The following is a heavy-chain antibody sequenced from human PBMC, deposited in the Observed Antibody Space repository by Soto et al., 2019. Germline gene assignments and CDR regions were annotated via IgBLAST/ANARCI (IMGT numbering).Heavy chain of an antibody. CDR2: ISYDGSNK. J-gene: IGHJ4*02. D-gene: IGHD2-8*01. V-gene: IGHV3-30*18. CDR3: AKASVCCYYFDY. Sequence: GGSLRLSCAASGFTFSSYGMHWVRQAPGKGLEWVAVISYDGSNKYYADSVKGRFTISRDNSKNTLYLQMNSLRAEDTAVYYCAKASVCCYYFDYWGQGTLVTVSS. CDR1: GFTFSSYG.